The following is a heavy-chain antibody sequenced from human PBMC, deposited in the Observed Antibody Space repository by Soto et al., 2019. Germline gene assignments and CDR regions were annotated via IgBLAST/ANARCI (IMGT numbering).Heavy chain of an antibody. CDR3: ARAGYHYYYGMDV. CDR1: GYTFTSYA. J-gene: IGHJ6*02. Sequence: ASVKVSCKASGYTFTSYAMHWVRQAPGQRLEWMGWINADNGNTKYSQKFQGRVTITRDTSASTAYMELSSLRSEDTAVYYCARAGYHYYYGMDVWGQGTTVTVSS. D-gene: IGHD6-19*01. CDR2: INADNGNT. V-gene: IGHV1-3*01.